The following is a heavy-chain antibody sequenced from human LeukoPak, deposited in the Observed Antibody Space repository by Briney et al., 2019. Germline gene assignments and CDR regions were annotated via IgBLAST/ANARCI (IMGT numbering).Heavy chain of an antibody. Sequence: SETLSLTCTVSGGSISSYYWSWIRQHPGKGLEWIGYIYTSGSTNYNPTLKSRVTISVDTSKNQFSLNLSSVTAADTAVYYCAKTPWFDPWGQGTLVTVSS. CDR3: AKTPWFDP. J-gene: IGHJ5*02. CDR1: GGSISSYY. CDR2: IYTSGST. V-gene: IGHV4-4*09.